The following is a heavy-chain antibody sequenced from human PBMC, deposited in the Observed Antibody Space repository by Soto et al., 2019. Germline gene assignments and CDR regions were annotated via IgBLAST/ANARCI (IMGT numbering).Heavy chain of an antibody. CDR3: VRGEPDRITIIEVVVRSYGYGMDV. CDR2: INYRGRS. D-gene: IGHD3-3*02. J-gene: IGHJ6*02. CDR1: GGSFTGYY. V-gene: IGHV4-34*01. Sequence: QVQLQQWGAGLLKPSETLSLTCAVYGGSFTGYYWTWIRQTPGKGLEWVGEINYRGRSYYNPYLESRITVAVDTAKNQVTLRLRSVSAADTAVYFCVRGEPDRITIIEVVVRSYGYGMDVWGQGTTVTVSS.